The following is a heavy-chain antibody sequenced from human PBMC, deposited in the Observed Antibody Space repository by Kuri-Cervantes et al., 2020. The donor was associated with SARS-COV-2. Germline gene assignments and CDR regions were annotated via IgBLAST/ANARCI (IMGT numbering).Heavy chain of an antibody. D-gene: IGHD3-22*01. J-gene: IGHJ4*02. CDR3: ASGYSIDY. CDR1: GFTFSSYA. V-gene: IGHV3-30-3*01. CDR2: ISYGGSNK. Sequence: GGSLRLSCAASGFTFSSYAMHWVRQAPGKGLEWVAVISYGGSNKYYADSVKGRFTISRDNSKNTLYLQMNSLRAEDTAVYYCASGYSIDYWGQGTLVTVSS.